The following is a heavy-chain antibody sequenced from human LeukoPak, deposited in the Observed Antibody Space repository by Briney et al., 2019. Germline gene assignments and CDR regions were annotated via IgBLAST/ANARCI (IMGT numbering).Heavy chain of an antibody. Sequence: PGRPRRLPCAASGFPFSSYAMSWVRPAPGKGLEWVSAISGSGGSTYYADSVTGRFTISRDNSTSTLYLQMNSLRAEDTAVYYCAKGSNYYDSSGYYFDYWGQGTLVTVSS. D-gene: IGHD3-22*01. CDR3: AKGSNYYDSSGYYFDY. J-gene: IGHJ4*02. CDR2: ISGSGGST. V-gene: IGHV3-23*01. CDR1: GFPFSSYA.